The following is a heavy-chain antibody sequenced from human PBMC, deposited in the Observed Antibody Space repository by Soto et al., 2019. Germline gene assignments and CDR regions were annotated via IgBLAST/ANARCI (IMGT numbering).Heavy chain of an antibody. J-gene: IGHJ5*02. CDR1: GGSISSGGYY. Sequence: SETLSLTCTVSGGSISSGGYYWSWIRQHPGKGLEWIGYIYYSGSTYYNPSLKSRVTISVDTSKNQSSLKLSSVTAADTAVYYCARDATVVVPAAIYPGWFDPWGQGTLVTVSS. D-gene: IGHD2-2*01. CDR3: ARDATVVVPAAIYPGWFDP. V-gene: IGHV4-31*03. CDR2: IYYSGST.